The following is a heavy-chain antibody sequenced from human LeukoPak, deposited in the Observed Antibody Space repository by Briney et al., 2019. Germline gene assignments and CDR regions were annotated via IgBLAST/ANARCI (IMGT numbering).Heavy chain of an antibody. CDR1: GFTFSSYW. J-gene: IGHJ4*02. CDR3: AKSYYDSSGYRGDLEY. D-gene: IGHD3-22*01. V-gene: IGHV3-30*18. CDR2: ISYDGSNK. Sequence: PGGSLRLSCAASGFTFSSYWMSWVRQAPGKGLEWVAVISYDGSNKYYADSVKGRFTISRDNSKNTLYLQMNSLRAEDTAVYYCAKSYYDSSGYRGDLEYWGQGTLVTVSS.